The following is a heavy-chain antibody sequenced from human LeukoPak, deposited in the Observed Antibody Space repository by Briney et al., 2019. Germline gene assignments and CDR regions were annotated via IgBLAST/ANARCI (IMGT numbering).Heavy chain of an antibody. CDR2: INYDGSST. V-gene: IGHV3-74*01. CDR1: GFTFSSYW. Sequence: GGSLSLSCAASGFTFSSYWMHWVRHAPGKGLVWVSRINYDGSSTSYADSVKGRFTISRDNAKNTLYLQMNSLRAEDTAVYYCAREAAAGTAGAYGMDVWGQGTTVTVSS. J-gene: IGHJ6*02. D-gene: IGHD6-13*01. CDR3: AREAAAGTAGAYGMDV.